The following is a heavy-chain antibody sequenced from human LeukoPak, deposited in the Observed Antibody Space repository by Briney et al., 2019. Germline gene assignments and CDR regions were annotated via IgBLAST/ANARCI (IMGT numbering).Heavy chain of an antibody. D-gene: IGHD2-15*01. J-gene: IGHJ4*02. CDR3: AKATSIVVAVAATPL. V-gene: IGHV3-23*01. Sequence: GGSLRLSCAASGFTFSSYAMSWVRQAPGKGLEWVSAISGSGGSTYYADSVKGRFTISRDNSKNTLYLQMNSLRAEDTAVYYCAKATSIVVAVAATPLWGQGTLVTVSS. CDR2: ISGSGGST. CDR1: GFTFSSYA.